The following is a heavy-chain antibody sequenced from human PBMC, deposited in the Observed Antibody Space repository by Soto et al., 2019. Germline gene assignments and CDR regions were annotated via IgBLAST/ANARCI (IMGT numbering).Heavy chain of an antibody. CDR3: ARADYYDSSGYFYYFDY. J-gene: IGHJ4*02. V-gene: IGHV4-34*01. CDR2: INHSGST. D-gene: IGHD3-22*01. Sequence: SETLSLTCAVYGGSFSGYYWSWIRQPPGKGLEWIGEINHSGSTNYNPSLESRVTISVDTSKNQFSLKLSSVTAADTAVYYCARADYYDSSGYFYYFDYWGQGTLVTVSS. CDR1: GGSFSGYY.